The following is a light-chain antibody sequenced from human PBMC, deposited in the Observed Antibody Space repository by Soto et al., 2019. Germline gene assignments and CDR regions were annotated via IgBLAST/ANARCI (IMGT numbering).Light chain of an antibody. CDR3: QQSYTTPLT. CDR1: QSISSE. CDR2: GAS. J-gene: IGKJ4*01. Sequence: DIQMTQSPSSLSASVGDRVTITCRASQSISSELNWYQQKTGKAPKLLIYGASTLESGVPSRFSGSGSGTHFTLTMNSLQPEDFATYYCQQSYTTPLTFGGGTKVDIK. V-gene: IGKV1-39*01.